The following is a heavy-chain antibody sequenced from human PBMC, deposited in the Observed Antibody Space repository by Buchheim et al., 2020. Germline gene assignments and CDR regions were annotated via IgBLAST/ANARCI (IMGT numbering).Heavy chain of an antibody. CDR2: SSPHNNDT. Sequence: QVQLVQSGAEVKKPGASVKVSCKASGYIFNDYYLHWVRQAPGQGLEWMGWSSPHNNDTKNAQKFQGRVTMTRDTSITTAYMELSGLTSDDTAGYYCAREGLVAGVDDWGQGTL. D-gene: IGHD6-19*01. V-gene: IGHV1-2*02. CDR1: GYIFNDYY. CDR3: AREGLVAGVDD. J-gene: IGHJ4*02.